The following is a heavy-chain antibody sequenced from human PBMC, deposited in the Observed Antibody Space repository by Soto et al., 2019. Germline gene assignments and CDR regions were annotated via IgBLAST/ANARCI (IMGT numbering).Heavy chain of an antibody. CDR2: IYPGDSDT. V-gene: IGHV5-51*01. CDR3: ARHSGYDWGYYYYGMGV. J-gene: IGHJ6*02. Sequence: PGESLKISCKGSGYSFTSYWIGWVRQMPGKGLEWMGIIYPGDSDTRYSPYFQGQVTISADKSISTTYLQWSSLKASDTTMYFCARHSGYDWGYYYYGMGVWGQGTTVTVSS. CDR1: GYSFTSYW. D-gene: IGHD5-12*01.